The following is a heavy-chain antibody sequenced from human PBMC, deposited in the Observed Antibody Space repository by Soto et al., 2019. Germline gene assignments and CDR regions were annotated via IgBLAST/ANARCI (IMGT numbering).Heavy chain of an antibody. CDR1: GGTFSSYA. Sequence: QVQLVQSGAEVKKPGSSVKVSCKASGGTFSSYAISWVRQAPGQGLEWMGGIIPISGTANYAQKFQGRVTITADESTSTAYMELGSLRSEDTGVYYCARILEYSNLYYYYGMDVWGQGTTVTVSS. V-gene: IGHV1-69*01. D-gene: IGHD6-6*01. CDR2: IIPISGTA. J-gene: IGHJ6*02. CDR3: ARILEYSNLYYYYGMDV.